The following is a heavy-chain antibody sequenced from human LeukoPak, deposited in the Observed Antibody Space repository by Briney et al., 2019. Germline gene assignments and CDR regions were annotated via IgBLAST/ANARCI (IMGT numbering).Heavy chain of an antibody. J-gene: IGHJ5*02. Sequence: SETLSLTCAVSGGSFSHHFWSWIRQPPGKGLEWIAEINHRGTSTFNPSLKSRVTISADTSTNQISLNLSSVTAADTALYFCARGQGARRSCRYMYWLDPSGQG. V-gene: IGHV4-34*01. CDR3: ARGQGARRSCRYMYWLDP. CDR1: GGSFSHHF. CDR2: INHRGTS. D-gene: IGHD1-14*01.